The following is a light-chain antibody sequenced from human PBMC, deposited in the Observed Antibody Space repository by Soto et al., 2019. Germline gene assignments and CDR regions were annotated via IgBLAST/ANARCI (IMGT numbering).Light chain of an antibody. CDR1: QSVSNNY. CDR3: QQYGSSSWT. Sequence: EIVLRQSPGTLSLSPGERATLSFRASQSVSNNYIAWYQQKPGQAPRLLIYGASNRATGIPDRFSGSGSGTDFTLTISRLEPEDFAVYYCQQYGSSSWTFGQGTKVDI. CDR2: GAS. V-gene: IGKV3-20*01. J-gene: IGKJ1*01.